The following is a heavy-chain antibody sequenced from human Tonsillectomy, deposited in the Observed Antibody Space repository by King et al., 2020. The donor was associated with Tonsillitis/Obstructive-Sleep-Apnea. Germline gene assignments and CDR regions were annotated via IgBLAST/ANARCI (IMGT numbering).Heavy chain of an antibody. D-gene: IGHD2-2*01. CDR3: TRAVPAVNSYHFDY. CDR2: IRSNAFRGTA. CDR1: GFTFGDYG. J-gene: IGHJ4*01. V-gene: IGHV3-49*04. Sequence: EVQLVESGGGLVQPGRSLRLSCTTSGFTFGDYGVNWVRQAPGKGLEWVGFIRSNAFRGTAEYAEAVKGRFTITKDDFRRIAYLKMNSLKTEYTAVYYCTRAVPAVNSYHFDYWGHGTLVTVSS.